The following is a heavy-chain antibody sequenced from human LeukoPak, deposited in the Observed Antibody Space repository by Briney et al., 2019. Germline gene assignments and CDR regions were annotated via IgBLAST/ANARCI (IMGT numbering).Heavy chain of an antibody. CDR1: GGSISSSSYY. Sequence: SETLSLTCTVSGGSISSSSYYWGWIRQPPGKGLEWIGSIYYSGSTYYNPSLKSRVTISVDTSKNQFSLKLNSVTAADTAVYYCAGAEQLERPPPLIGYYYMDVWGKGTTVTVSS. CDR3: AGAEQLERPPPLIGYYYMDV. V-gene: IGHV4-39*07. J-gene: IGHJ6*03. CDR2: IYYSGST. D-gene: IGHD1-1*01.